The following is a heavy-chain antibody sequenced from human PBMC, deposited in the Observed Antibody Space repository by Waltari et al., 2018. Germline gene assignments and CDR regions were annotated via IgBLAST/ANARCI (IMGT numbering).Heavy chain of an antibody. CDR2: IYYSGTT. Sequence: HLQLQESGPGLVEPSETLSLTCTVSGRSISNFNYLWGCIRQPPGKGLEWIASIYYSGTTYYNPSLKSRVTISVDTSKNQFSLRLSSVTAADTAVYYCARLNLGATAANNWFDPWGQGTLVTVSS. CDR1: GRSISNFNYL. J-gene: IGHJ5*02. CDR3: ARLNLGATAANNWFDP. V-gene: IGHV4-39*01. D-gene: IGHD6-13*01.